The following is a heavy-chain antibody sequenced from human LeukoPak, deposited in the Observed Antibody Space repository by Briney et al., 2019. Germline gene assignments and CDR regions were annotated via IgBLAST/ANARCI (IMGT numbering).Heavy chain of an antibody. V-gene: IGHV4-34*01. CDR2: VDHRGKT. D-gene: IGHD3-10*01. CDR3: ARIQQLVRGQPPAKDC. CDR1: GESFNTFY. Sequence: SETLSLTCAIYGESFNTFYWGWVRQPPGKGLEWIGEVDHRGKTSSNPSLKSRVVMSVDTSKTQFSRNLKSVTAADTAVYYCARIQQLVRGQPPAKDCWGQGTLVTVSS. J-gene: IGHJ4*02.